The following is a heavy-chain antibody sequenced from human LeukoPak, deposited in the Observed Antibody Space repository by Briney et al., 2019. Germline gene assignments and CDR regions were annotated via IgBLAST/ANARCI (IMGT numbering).Heavy chain of an antibody. Sequence: SETLSLTCAVYGGSFSGYYWSWIRQPPGKGLEWIGEINHSGSTNYNPSLKSRVTISVDTSKNQFSLKLSSVTAADTVVYYCARGLYSSSRTARYWGQGTLVTVSS. D-gene: IGHD6-13*01. J-gene: IGHJ4*02. V-gene: IGHV4-34*01. CDR1: GGSFSGYY. CDR3: ARGLYSSSRTARY. CDR2: INHSGST.